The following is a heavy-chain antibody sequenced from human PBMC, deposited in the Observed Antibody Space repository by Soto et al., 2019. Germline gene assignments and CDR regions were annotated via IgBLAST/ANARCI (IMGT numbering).Heavy chain of an antibody. CDR3: ATTGNGYSYGNGFAP. J-gene: IGHJ5*02. CDR2: IIPTLGIA. CDR1: GGTFSSYT. D-gene: IGHD5-18*01. V-gene: IGHV1-69*02. Sequence: SVKVSCKASGGTFSSYTISWVRQAPGQGLEWMGRIIPTLGIANYAQKFQGRVTITADKSTSTAYMELSSLRSEDTAVYYCATTGNGYSYGNGFAPGGQGTLVTVS.